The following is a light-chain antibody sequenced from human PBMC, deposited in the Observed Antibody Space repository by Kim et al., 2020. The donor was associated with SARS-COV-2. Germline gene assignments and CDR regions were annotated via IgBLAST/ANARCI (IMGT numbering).Light chain of an antibody. J-gene: IGKJ2*01. CDR3: QQYGTSPYT. V-gene: IGKV3-20*01. CDR2: GAS. Sequence: SPGETANLACRASQIISSNFYLAWYQQKPGQPPRLLIYGASSRATGIPDRFSGSGSATDFTLTISRLEPEDFAVYYWQQYGTSPYTFGQGTKLEI. CDR1: QIISSNFY.